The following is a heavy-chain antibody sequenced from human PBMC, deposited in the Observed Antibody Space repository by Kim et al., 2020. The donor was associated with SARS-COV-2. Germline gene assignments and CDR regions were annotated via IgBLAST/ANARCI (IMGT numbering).Heavy chain of an antibody. V-gene: IGHV3-30*18. CDR2: ISYDGSNK. Sequence: GGSLRLSCAASGFTFSSYGMHWVRQAPGKGLEWVAVISYDGSNKYYADSVKGRFTISRDNSKNTLYLQMNSLRAEDTAVYYCAKDQDIVVVTAILDAFDIWGQGTMVTVSS. D-gene: IGHD2-21*02. CDR3: AKDQDIVVVTAILDAFDI. CDR1: GFTFSSYG. J-gene: IGHJ3*02.